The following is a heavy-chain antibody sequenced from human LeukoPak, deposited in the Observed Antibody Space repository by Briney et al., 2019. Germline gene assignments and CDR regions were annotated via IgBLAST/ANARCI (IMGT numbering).Heavy chain of an antibody. Sequence: SETLTLTCAVYGGSFSGYYWSWIRQPPGKGLEWIGEINHSGSTNYNPSLKSRVTISVDTSKNQFSLKLSSVTAADTAVYYCARGRLTYYYDSSGYYFISQNDAFDIWGQGTMVTVSS. CDR2: INHSGST. CDR1: GGSFSGYY. CDR3: ARGRLTYYYDSSGYYFISQNDAFDI. J-gene: IGHJ3*02. V-gene: IGHV4-34*01. D-gene: IGHD3-22*01.